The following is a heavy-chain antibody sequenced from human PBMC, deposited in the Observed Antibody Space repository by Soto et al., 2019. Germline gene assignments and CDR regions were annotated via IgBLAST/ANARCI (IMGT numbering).Heavy chain of an antibody. D-gene: IGHD4-17*01. Sequence: GGSLRLSCVASGFTFSSFAMGWVRQAPGKGLEWASTISGSGGSTYYADSVKGRFTISRGNSKNTLYLQMNSLRAEDTAVYYCARDLSGDYGALDTWGQGTMVT. V-gene: IGHV3-23*01. CDR3: ARDLSGDYGALDT. CDR1: GFTFSSFA. J-gene: IGHJ3*02. CDR2: ISGSGGST.